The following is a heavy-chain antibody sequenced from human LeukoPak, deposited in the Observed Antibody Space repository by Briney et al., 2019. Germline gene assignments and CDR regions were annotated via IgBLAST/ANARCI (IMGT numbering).Heavy chain of an antibody. J-gene: IGHJ4*02. CDR3: ARTPSTSETAAGSFDY. D-gene: IGHD6-13*01. V-gene: IGHV1-18*01. Sequence: ASVKVSCKASGGTFSSYAISWVRQAPGQGLEWMGWISAYNGNTNYAQKLQGRVTMTTDTSTSTAYMELRSLRSDDTAVYYCARTPSTSETAAGSFDYWGQRTLVTVSS. CDR1: GGTFSSYA. CDR2: ISAYNGNT.